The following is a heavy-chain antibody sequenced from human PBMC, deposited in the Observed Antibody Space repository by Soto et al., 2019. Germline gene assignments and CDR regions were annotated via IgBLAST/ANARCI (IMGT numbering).Heavy chain of an antibody. CDR2: IKSKTDGGTT. CDR1: GFTFSNAW. D-gene: IGHD3-3*01. J-gene: IGHJ6*02. Sequence: PGGSLRLSCAASGFTFSNAWMSWVRQAPGKGLEWVGRIKSKTDGGTTDYAAPVKCRFTISRDDSKNTLYLQMIRLKTEDPAVYYYTTESTIFGVVSCPAGYYGMDVWGRGTTVTVSS. V-gene: IGHV3-15*01. CDR3: TTESTIFGVVSCPAGYYGMDV.